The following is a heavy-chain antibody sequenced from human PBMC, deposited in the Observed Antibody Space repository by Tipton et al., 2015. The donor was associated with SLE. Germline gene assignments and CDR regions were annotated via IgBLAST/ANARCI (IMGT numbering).Heavy chain of an antibody. CDR1: GGSFSGYY. Sequence: TLSLTCAVNGGSFSGYYWNWIRQTPGKGLEWIGDINDSGSTNYNPSLKSRVTISVDTSENQVSLNLGSVTAADTAVYYCARVRGSASSWYFDLWGRGTVVTVSS. J-gene: IGHJ2*01. V-gene: IGHV4-34*01. CDR2: INDSGST. D-gene: IGHD6-6*01. CDR3: ARVRGSASSWYFDL.